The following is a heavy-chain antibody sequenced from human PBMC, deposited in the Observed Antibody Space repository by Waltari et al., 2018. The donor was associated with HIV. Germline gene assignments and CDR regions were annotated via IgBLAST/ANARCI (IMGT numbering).Heavy chain of an antibody. D-gene: IGHD3-3*01. V-gene: IGHV1-69*08. Sequence: QVQLVQSGAEVKTPGFSVKVSCKASGGAVVRHSFNWLRQAPGQGLEGMGRAIPMFGTTNYELKFQGRVTITADKSTTTAYMELNGLRRDDTAVYYCASARETMGVDFDSWGQGTLVTVS. J-gene: IGHJ5*01. CDR2: AIPMFGTT. CDR1: GGAVVRHS. CDR3: ASARETMGVDFDS.